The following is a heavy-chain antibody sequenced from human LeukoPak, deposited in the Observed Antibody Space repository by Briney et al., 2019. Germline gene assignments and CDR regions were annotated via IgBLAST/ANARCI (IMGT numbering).Heavy chain of an antibody. D-gene: IGHD4-17*01. CDR3: ARAPYGERGGSDY. CDR1: GFTFSTYN. Sequence: GSLRLSCAASGFTFSTYNMKWVRQAPRKGLGGVSYISTTTSAIYYADSVKGRFTVSRDNAKSSLYLQMNSLRADDTAVYYCARAPYGERGGSDYWGQGTLVTVSS. J-gene: IGHJ4*02. V-gene: IGHV3-48*01. CDR2: ISTTTSAI.